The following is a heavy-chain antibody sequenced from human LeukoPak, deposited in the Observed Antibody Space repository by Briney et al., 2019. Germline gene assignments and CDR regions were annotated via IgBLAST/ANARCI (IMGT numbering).Heavy chain of an antibody. CDR2: IYYSGST. J-gene: IGHJ4*02. CDR3: ARGSYYGDPYYFDY. D-gene: IGHD4-17*01. Sequence: KPSETLSLTCSVSGGSISSYYWSWVRQPPGKGLEWIGYIYYSGSTNYNPSLKSRVTISVDTSKNQFSLKLSSVTAADTAVYYCARGSYYGDPYYFDYWGQGTLVTVSS. V-gene: IGHV4-59*01. CDR1: GGSISSYY.